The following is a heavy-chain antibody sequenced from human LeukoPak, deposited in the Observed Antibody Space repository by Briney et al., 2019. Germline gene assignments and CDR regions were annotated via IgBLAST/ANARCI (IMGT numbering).Heavy chain of an antibody. CDR3: AKEGSSGWYERDAFDI. J-gene: IGHJ3*02. Sequence: GGSLRLSCAASGFTFSDYYMSWIRQAPGKGLEWVSYISSSGSTIYYADSVKGRFTISRDNAKNSLYLQMNSLRAEDTAVYYCAKEGSSGWYERDAFDIWGQGTMVTVSS. V-gene: IGHV3-11*01. CDR1: GFTFSDYY. CDR2: ISSSGSTI. D-gene: IGHD6-19*01.